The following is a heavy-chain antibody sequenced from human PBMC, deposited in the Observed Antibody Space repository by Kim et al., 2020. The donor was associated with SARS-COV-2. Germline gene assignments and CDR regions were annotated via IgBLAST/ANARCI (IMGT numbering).Heavy chain of an antibody. D-gene: IGHD3-10*01. V-gene: IGHV3-23*01. Sequence: GGSLRLSCAASGFTFSSYAMSWVRQAPGKGLEWVSAISGSGGSTYYADSVKGRFTISRDNSKNTLYLQMNSLRAEDTAVYYCAKDHDYGSGSYYRLRWFDPWRQGTVDPVSS. CDR1: GFTFSSYA. CDR2: ISGSGGST. J-gene: IGHJ5*02. CDR3: AKDHDYGSGSYYRLRWFDP.